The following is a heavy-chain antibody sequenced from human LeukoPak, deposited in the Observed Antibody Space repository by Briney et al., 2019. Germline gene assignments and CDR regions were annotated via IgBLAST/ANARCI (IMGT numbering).Heavy chain of an antibody. CDR2: IYDSGST. CDR1: GGSISGHY. Sequence: SETLSLTCTVAGGSISGHYWSWIRQFPGKGLEWIEYIYDSGSTNYNPSLRSRVTISVDTPKKQFSLKLTSVTAADTAVYYCARRYGTSGWIDYWGQGTLVTVSS. V-gene: IGHV4-59*11. CDR3: ARRYGTSGWIDY. J-gene: IGHJ4*02. D-gene: IGHD3-22*01.